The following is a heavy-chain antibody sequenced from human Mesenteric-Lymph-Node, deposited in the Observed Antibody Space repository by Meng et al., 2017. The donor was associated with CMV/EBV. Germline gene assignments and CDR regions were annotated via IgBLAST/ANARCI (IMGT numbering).Heavy chain of an antibody. CDR2: ISSSGNTA. CDR3: AKDRYNWNDGVGALDI. CDR1: GFTFSSDA. Sequence: GESLKISCAASGFTFSSDAMSWVRQAPGKGLEWGSAISSSGNTAYYADSVKGRFTIYRDNSKNTLYLQMNSLRAEDTAVYYCAKDRYNWNDGVGALDIWGQGTMVTVSS. J-gene: IGHJ3*02. D-gene: IGHD1-1*01. V-gene: IGHV3-23*01.